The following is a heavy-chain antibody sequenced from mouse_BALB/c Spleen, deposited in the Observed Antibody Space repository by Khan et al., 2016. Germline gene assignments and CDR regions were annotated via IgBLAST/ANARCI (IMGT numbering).Heavy chain of an antibody. J-gene: IGHJ4*01. CDR1: GYTFTSYW. D-gene: IGHD1-1*01. Sequence: QVQLKQSGAELVKPGASVKLSCKASGYTFTSYWMHWVKQRPGQGLEWIGEINPSNGRTNYNEKFKSKATLTVDKSSSTAYMQLSSLTSADSAVYYCAVLRNAMDYWGQGTAVTVSS. V-gene: IGHV1S81*02. CDR3: AVLRNAMDY. CDR2: INPSNGRT.